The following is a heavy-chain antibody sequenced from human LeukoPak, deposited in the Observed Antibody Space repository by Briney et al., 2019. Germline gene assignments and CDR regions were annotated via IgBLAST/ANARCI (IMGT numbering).Heavy chain of an antibody. CDR3: AKGASMVAATYWYFDL. D-gene: IGHD2-15*01. Sequence: QTGGSLRLSCVASGFTFSNYGMHWVRPAPGKGLEWGVVISYDGNKKYYADSVKGRFTISRDNSKNTVSLQMNSLKTEDTAVYYCAKGASMVAATYWYFDLWGRGTPVSVSS. CDR1: GFTFSNYG. J-gene: IGHJ2*01. V-gene: IGHV3-30*18. CDR2: ISYDGNKK.